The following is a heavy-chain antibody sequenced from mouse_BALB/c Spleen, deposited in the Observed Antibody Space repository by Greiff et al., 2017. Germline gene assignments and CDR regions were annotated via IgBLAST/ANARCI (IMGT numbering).Heavy chain of an antibody. J-gene: IGHJ4*01. CDR3: ARDGSSSMDY. D-gene: IGHD1-1*01. V-gene: IGHV5-17*02. Sequence: EVKLVESGGGLVQPGGSRKLSCAASGFTFSSFGMHWVRQAPEKGLEWVAYISSGSSTIYYADTVKGRFTISRDNPKNTLFLQMTSLRSEDTAMYYCARDGSSSMDYWGQGTSVTVSS. CDR2: ISSGSSTI. CDR1: GFTFSSFG.